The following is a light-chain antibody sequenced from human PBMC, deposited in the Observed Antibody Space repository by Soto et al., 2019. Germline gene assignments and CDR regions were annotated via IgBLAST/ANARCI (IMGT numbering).Light chain of an antibody. J-gene: IGLJ2*01. CDR1: SSNIGGTNY. CDR3: ESWDYILGAVI. V-gene: IGLV1-47*02. Sequence: QSVLTQPPSASGTPGQTVIISCSGSSSNIGGTNYAYWYQQLPGAAPKLLMHSNNLRPSGVPERVSGSKFGTAASLAISGLRFEDEAVDYCESWDYILGAVIFGGGTKVTVL. CDR2: SNN.